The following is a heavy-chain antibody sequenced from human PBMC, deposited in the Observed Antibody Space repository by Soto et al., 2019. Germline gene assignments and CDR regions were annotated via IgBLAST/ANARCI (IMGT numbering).Heavy chain of an antibody. CDR2: INHSGST. CDR3: ARVGIFTVVDNAFDI. CDR1: GGSFSGYY. V-gene: IGHV4-34*01. D-gene: IGHD2-15*01. J-gene: IGHJ3*02. Sequence: SETLSLTCAVYGGSFSGYYWNWIRQPPGKGLEWIGEINHSGSTNYNPSIKSRVTISVDTSKNQFSLKLRSVTAADTAVYYCARVGIFTVVDNAFDIWGQGTLVTVSS.